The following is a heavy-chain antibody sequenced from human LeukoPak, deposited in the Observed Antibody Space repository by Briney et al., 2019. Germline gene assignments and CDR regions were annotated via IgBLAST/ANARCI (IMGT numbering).Heavy chain of an antibody. CDR1: GGTFSSYA. V-gene: IGHV1-3*01. D-gene: IGHD3-10*01. CDR3: ASSRGRGDYGSGSSYYYGMDV. J-gene: IGHJ6*02. Sequence: ASVKVSCKASGGTFSSYAMHWVRQAPGQRLEWMGWINAGNGNTKYSQKFQGRVTITRDTSASTAYMELSSLRSEDTAVYYCASSRGRGDYGSGSSYYYGMDVWGQGTTVTVSS. CDR2: INAGNGNT.